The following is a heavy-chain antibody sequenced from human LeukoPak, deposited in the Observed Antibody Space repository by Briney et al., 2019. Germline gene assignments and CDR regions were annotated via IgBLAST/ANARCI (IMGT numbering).Heavy chain of an antibody. Sequence: PSETLSLTCTVSGGSISSYYWSWIRQPPGKGLEWIGYIYYSGSTNYNPSLKSRVTISVDTSKNQFSLKLSSVTAADTAVYYCARLSVGATIVDFDYWGQGTLVTVSS. D-gene: IGHD1-26*01. CDR3: ARLSVGATIVDFDY. J-gene: IGHJ4*02. CDR2: IYYSGST. V-gene: IGHV4-59*01. CDR1: GGSISSYY.